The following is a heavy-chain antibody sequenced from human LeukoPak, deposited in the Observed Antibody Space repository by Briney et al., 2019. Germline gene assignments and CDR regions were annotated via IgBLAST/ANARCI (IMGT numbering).Heavy chain of an antibody. CDR1: GYTFTSYG. CDR2: INPNSGGT. D-gene: IGHD3-3*01. CDR3: ARALRFLEWSAFDY. J-gene: IGHJ4*02. Sequence: GALVKVSCKASGYTFTSYGISWVRQAPGQGLEWMGWINPNSGGTNYAQKFQGRVTMTRDTSISTAYMELSRLRSDDTAVYYCARALRFLEWSAFDYWGQGTLVTVSS. V-gene: IGHV1-2*02.